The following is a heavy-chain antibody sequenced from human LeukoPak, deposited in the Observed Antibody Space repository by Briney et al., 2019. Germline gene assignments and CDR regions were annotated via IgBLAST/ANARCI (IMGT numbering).Heavy chain of an antibody. V-gene: IGHV4-30-2*01. Sequence: SETLSLTCAVSGGSISSGGYSWSWIRQPPGKGLEWIGYIYHSGSTYYNPSLKSRVTISVVRSKNQFSLKLSSVTAADTAVYYCARNSFPSNFDYWGQGTLVTVSS. J-gene: IGHJ4*02. CDR1: GGSISSGGYS. CDR2: IYHSGST. D-gene: IGHD5-18*01. CDR3: ARNSFPSNFDY.